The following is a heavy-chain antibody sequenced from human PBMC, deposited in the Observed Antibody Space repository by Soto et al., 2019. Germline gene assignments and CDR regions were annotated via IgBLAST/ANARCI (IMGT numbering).Heavy chain of an antibody. J-gene: IGHJ6*02. D-gene: IGHD3-3*01. CDR3: ARVRITMFEVAKDYYGMDV. Sequence: SVKVSCKASGGTFSSYAISWVRQAPGQGLEWMGGIIPIFGTANYAQKFQGRVTITADKSTSTAYMELSSLRSEDTAVYYCARVRITMFEVAKDYYGMDVWGQGTTVTVSS. CDR2: IIPIFGTA. CDR1: GGTFSSYA. V-gene: IGHV1-69*06.